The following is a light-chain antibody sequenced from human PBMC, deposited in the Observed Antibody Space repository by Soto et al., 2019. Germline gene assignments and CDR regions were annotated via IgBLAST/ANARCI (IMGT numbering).Light chain of an antibody. CDR1: RTVHSN. V-gene: IGKV3-15*01. CDR2: GAS. J-gene: IGKJ1*01. CDR3: QQYNNWPRT. Sequence: EIVLTQSPGTLSLSPGERVTLSCRASRTVHSNVAWYQHKPGQAPRLLIYGASFRATGMPARFSGSGFGTEFTLTISSLQSEDFAVYYCQQYNNWPRTFGQGTKVDIK.